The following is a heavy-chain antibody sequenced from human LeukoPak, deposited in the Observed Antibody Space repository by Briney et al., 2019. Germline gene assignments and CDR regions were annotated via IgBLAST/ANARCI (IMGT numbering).Heavy chain of an antibody. CDR3: AKVCSSTSCYIDY. CDR2: ISGSGGST. V-gene: IGHV3-23*01. J-gene: IGHJ4*02. D-gene: IGHD2-2*01. Sequence: PGGSLRLSCAASGFTFSSYSMNWVRQAPGKGLEWVSAISGSGGSTYYADSVKGRFTISRDNSKNTLYLQMNSLRAEDTAVYYCAKVCSSTSCYIDYWGQGTLVTVSS. CDR1: GFTFSSYS.